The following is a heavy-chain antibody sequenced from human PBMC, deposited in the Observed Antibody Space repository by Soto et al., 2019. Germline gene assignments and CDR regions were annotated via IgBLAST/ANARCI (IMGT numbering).Heavy chain of an antibody. CDR3: ARWTTAWFAP. CDR1: GYTFTSYD. Sequence: QVQLVQSGAEVKKPGASVKVSYKASGYTFTSYDINWVRQATGQGLEWMGWMNPNSGNTGDAQKFQGRVTMTRNTCKSTDYMELGSLRPEDTAECYCARWTTAWFAPWGQGSLVTVSS. V-gene: IGHV1-8*01. J-gene: IGHJ5*02. D-gene: IGHD4-4*01. CDR2: MNPNSGNT.